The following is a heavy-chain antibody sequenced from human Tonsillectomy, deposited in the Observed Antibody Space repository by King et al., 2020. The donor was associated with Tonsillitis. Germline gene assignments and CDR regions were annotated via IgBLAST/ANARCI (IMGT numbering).Heavy chain of an antibody. CDR3: TRRRLEAFDI. CDR1: GFIFRNYW. CDR2: ILQGGSGK. Sequence: DVQLVESGGGLVQPGGSLRLSCATSGFIFRNYWMSWVRQAPGKGLEWVANILQGGSGKQYLDSVTGRLTISRDNVKGSVYLQIDDLRVEDTAVYYCTRRRLEAFDIWGQGTMVTVSP. D-gene: IGHD6-19*01. J-gene: IGHJ3*02. V-gene: IGHV3-7*03.